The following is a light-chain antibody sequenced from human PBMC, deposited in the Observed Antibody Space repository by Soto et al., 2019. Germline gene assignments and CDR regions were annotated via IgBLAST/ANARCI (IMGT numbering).Light chain of an antibody. Sequence: SDLTRAANGYSSHGQASSITNTGTSSDVGSYNLVSWYQQHPGKAPKLMIYEVSKRPSGVSNRFSGSKSGNTASLTISGLQAKDEADYYCCSYSGSSLYVFGTGTKFTVL. CDR1: SSDVGSYNL. CDR3: CSYSGSSLYV. CDR2: EVS. J-gene: IGLJ1*01. V-gene: IGLV2-23*02.